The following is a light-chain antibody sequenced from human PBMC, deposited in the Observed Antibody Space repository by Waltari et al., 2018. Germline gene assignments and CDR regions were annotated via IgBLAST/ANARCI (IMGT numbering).Light chain of an antibody. Sequence: IVMTQFPDSLAVSLGERATINCKSSQTILYDSNNKDNLGWYQQKPGQPPKLLIYWASTRESGVPDRFSGSGSGTDFTLTISSLQAEDVAVYYCQQYYSSPRTFGQGTKVEIK. V-gene: IGKV4-1*01. J-gene: IGKJ2*01. CDR3: QQYYSSPRT. CDR1: QTILYDSNNKDN. CDR2: WAS.